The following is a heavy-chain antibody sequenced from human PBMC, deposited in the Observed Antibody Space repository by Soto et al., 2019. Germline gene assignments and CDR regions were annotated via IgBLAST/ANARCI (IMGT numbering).Heavy chain of an antibody. Sequence: QLQLQESGPGLVKPSETLSLTCTVSGGSISSSSYYWGRIRQPPGKGLEWIGSIYYSGSTYYNPSLKSRVTISVDTSKNQFSLKLSSVTAADTAVYYCARALRYFDWLGRYWYFDLWGRGTLVTVSS. CDR1: GGSISSSSYY. CDR3: ARALRYFDWLGRYWYFDL. CDR2: IYYSGST. V-gene: IGHV4-39*01. J-gene: IGHJ2*01. D-gene: IGHD3-9*01.